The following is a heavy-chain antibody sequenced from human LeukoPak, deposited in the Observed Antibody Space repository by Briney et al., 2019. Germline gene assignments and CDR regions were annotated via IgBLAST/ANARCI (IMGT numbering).Heavy chain of an antibody. D-gene: IGHD6-13*01. CDR1: GFTFSSYW. CDR3: AKDSEYSSSWYDYFDY. CDR2: IKQDGSEK. V-gene: IGHV3-7*03. Sequence: GGSLRLSCAASGFTFSSYWMSWVRQAPGKGLEWVANIKQDGSEKYYVDSVKGRFTISRDNSKNTLYLQMNSLRAEDTAVYYCAKDSEYSSSWYDYFDYWGQGTLVTVSS. J-gene: IGHJ4*02.